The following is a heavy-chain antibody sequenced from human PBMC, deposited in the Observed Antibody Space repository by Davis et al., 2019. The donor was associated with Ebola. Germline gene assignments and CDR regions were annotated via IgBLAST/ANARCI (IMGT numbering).Heavy chain of an antibody. CDR1: GDSVSSNSAA. Sequence: SQSHSLTRAISGDSVSSNSAAWNWIRQSPSRGLEWLGRTYYRSKWFVDYAVSVKSRITINPDTSKNQFSLQLTSVTPEDTAVYYCARDPPYDQGYDFWGQGTLVTVSS. V-gene: IGHV6-1*01. CDR3: ARDPPYDQGYDF. CDR2: TYYRSKWFV. D-gene: IGHD3-16*01. J-gene: IGHJ4*02.